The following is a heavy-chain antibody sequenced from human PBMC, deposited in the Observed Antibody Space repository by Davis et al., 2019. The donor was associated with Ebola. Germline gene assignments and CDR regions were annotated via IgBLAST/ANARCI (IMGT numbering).Heavy chain of an antibody. CDR3: ARGKYYYGMDV. CDR2: IYYSGST. V-gene: IGHV4-59*12. CDR1: GGSISSYY. J-gene: IGHJ6*02. Sequence: SETLSLTCTVSGGSISSYYWSWIRQPPGKGLEWIGYIYYSGSTNYNPSLKSRVTISVDKSKNQFSLKLSSVTAADTAVYYCARGKYYYGMDVWGQGTTVTVSS.